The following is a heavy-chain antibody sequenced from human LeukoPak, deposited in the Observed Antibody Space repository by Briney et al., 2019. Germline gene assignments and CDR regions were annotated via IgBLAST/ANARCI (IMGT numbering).Heavy chain of an antibody. Sequence: ASVKVSCKTSGYIFTSYDINWVRQATGQGLEWMGWISAYNGNTNYAQKLQGRVTMTTDTSTSTAYMELRSLRSDDTAVYYCARESSWYLDPWGQGTLVTVSS. CDR2: ISAYNGNT. CDR3: ARESSWYLDP. CDR1: GYIFTSYD. V-gene: IGHV1-18*01. D-gene: IGHD6-13*01. J-gene: IGHJ5*02.